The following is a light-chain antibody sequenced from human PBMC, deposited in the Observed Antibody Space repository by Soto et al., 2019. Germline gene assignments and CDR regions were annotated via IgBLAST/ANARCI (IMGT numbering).Light chain of an antibody. CDR3: SSYAGSDNYV. Sequence: QSVLTQPPSASGSPGQSVTISCTGTSSDVGGYNYVSWYQHHPGKAPTLMIYEVSKRPSGVPDRFSGSKSGNTASLTVSGLQAEDEADYYCSSYAGSDNYVFGTGTKFTVL. J-gene: IGLJ1*01. CDR1: SSDVGGYNY. V-gene: IGLV2-8*01. CDR2: EVS.